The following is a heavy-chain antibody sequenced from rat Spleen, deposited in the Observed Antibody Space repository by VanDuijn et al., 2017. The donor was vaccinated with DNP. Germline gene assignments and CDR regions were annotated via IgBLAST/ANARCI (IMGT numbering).Heavy chain of an antibody. V-gene: IGHV5-25*01. J-gene: IGHJ2*01. CDR3: AGQGANLPFDY. Sequence: EVQLVGSGGGLVQSGRSLKLSCAGSGFTFSDYYMAWVRQAPTKGLDWVASISPDGGHTYYRDSVEGRFTISRDNAKSRLYLQMNSLKSEDTATYYCAGQGANLPFDYWGQGVMVTVSS. D-gene: IGHD5-1*01. CDR1: GFTFSDYY. CDR2: ISPDGGHT.